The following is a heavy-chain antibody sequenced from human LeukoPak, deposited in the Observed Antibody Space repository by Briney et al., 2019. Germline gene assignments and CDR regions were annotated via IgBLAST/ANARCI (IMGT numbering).Heavy chain of an antibody. CDR3: ARDFDDFWSGYYYFDY. CDR2: IKQDGSEK. V-gene: IGHV3-7*03. D-gene: IGHD3-3*01. J-gene: IGHJ4*02. CDR1: GFTFSSYW. Sequence: GGSLRLSCAASGFTFSSYWMSWVRQAPGKGLEWVANIKQDGSEKYYVDSVKGRFTISRDNAKNSLYLQMNSLRVEDTAVYYCARDFDDFWSGYYYFDYWGQGTLVTVSS.